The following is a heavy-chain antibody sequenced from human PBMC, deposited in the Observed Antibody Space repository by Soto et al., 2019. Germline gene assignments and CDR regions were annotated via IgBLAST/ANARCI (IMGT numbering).Heavy chain of an antibody. J-gene: IGHJ4*02. V-gene: IGHV5-51*01. CDR3: ARQGYCSRTSRYIADY. D-gene: IGHD2-2*02. CDR2: IYPGDSNT. Sequence: PGESLKICWEGSGYSFTKDCVGRVRPMPRKGLEWMGIIYPGDSNTRYSPSFQGQVTISADKSISTAYLQWSSLKASDTAMYYCARQGYCSRTSRYIADYSGQRPLVTF. CDR1: GYSFTKDC.